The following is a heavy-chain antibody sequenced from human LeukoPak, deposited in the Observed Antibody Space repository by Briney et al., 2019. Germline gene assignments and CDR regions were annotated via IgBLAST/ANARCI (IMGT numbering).Heavy chain of an antibody. V-gene: IGHV3-23*01. Sequence: GGSLRLSCAASGFTFSSYAMSWVRQAPGKGLEWVSTISGSGGSTYYADSVKGRFTIPRDNSKNTLYLQMNSLRAEDTAVYYCATYRQVLLPFESWGQGTLVTVSS. CDR1: GFTFSSYA. CDR2: ISGSGGST. D-gene: IGHD2-8*02. J-gene: IGHJ4*02. CDR3: ATYRQVLLPFES.